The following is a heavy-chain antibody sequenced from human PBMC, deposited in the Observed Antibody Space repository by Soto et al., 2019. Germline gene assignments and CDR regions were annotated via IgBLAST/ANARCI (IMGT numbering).Heavy chain of an antibody. CDR2: IYYSGST. CDR1: RFSITSSSYY. J-gene: IGHJ6*02. V-gene: IGHV4-39*01. D-gene: IGHD2-2*01. CDR3: ARLLYCISTSCYVGFDYYYYGMDV. Sequence: SETLSLTCTFSRFSITSSSYYWAWIRQPPGKGLEWIGSIYYSGSTYYNPSLKSRVTISVDTSKNQFSLKLSSVTAADTAVYYCARLLYCISTSCYVGFDYYYYGMDVWGQGTTVT.